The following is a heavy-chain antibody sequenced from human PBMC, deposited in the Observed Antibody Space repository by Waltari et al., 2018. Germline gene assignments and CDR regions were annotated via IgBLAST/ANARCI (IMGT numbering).Heavy chain of an antibody. V-gene: IGHV4-38-2*01. J-gene: IGHJ6*03. CDR3: ARGSCTDGLCSQFYYYYYMDV. CDR2: VYQTGIT. D-gene: IGHD3-10*01. Sequence: QLQLQESGPGLVRPSETLSLICGVSGDSISRGYYWGWIRQPPGKGLEWIGSVYQTGITHCNPSLESRLTISVDASMRQFSLEVNSVTAADTAVYFCARGSCTDGLCSQFYYYYYMDVWGKGTAVTVSS. CDR1: GDSISRGYY.